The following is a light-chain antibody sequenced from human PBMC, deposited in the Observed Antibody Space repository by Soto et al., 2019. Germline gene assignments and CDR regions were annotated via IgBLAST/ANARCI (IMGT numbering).Light chain of an antibody. CDR1: QDISNY. V-gene: IGKV1-33*01. CDR3: TLPGG. Sequence: DIQMTQSPSSLSASVGDRVTITCQASQDISNYLNWYQQKPGKAPKLLIYAASNLETGVPSRFSGSGPGTDFTFTISSLQPEDIAKYYCTLPGGFGPETKVDIK. CDR2: AAS. J-gene: IGKJ3*01.